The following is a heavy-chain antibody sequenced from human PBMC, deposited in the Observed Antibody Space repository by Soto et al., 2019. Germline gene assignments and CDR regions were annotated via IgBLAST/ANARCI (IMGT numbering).Heavy chain of an antibody. J-gene: IGHJ4*02. D-gene: IGHD3-22*01. CDR1: GGTFSSYA. V-gene: IGHV1-69*01. CDR2: SIPIFGTA. Sequence: QVQLVQSGAEVKKPGSSVKVSCKASGGTFSSYAISWVRQAPGQGLEWMGGSIPIFGTANYAQKFQGRVTITADESTSTAYMELSSLRSEDTAVYYCAGYYDSSAQTYFDYWGQGTLVTVSS. CDR3: AGYYDSSAQTYFDY.